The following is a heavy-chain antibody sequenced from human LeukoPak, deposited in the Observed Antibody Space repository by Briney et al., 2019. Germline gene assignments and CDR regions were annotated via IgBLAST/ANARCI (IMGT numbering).Heavy chain of an antibody. J-gene: IGHJ5*02. D-gene: IGHD2-2*01. CDR3: ARTGLPFCSSSSCYSWFDP. CDR2: ISSSGSTI. CDR1: GFTFSHYA. Sequence: GGSLRLSCAASGFTFSHYAVSWVRQAPGKGLEWVSYISSSGSTIYYADSVKGRFTVSRDNAKNSLYVQMNSLRAEDTAVYYCARTGLPFCSSSSCYSWFDPWGQGTLVTVSS. V-gene: IGHV3-11*04.